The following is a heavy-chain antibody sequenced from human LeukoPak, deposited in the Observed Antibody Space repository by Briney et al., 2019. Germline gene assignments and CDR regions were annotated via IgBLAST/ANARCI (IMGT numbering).Heavy chain of an antibody. CDR3: AKKRNAAPYYFDC. CDR1: GDSISTNNW. V-gene: IGHV4-4*02. D-gene: IGHD6-25*01. CDR2: IYHSGST. J-gene: IGHJ4*02. Sequence: PSETLSLTCAVSGDSISTNNWWSWVRQPPGKGLEWIGEIYHSGSTNYNPSLRSPVTISVDKSKSQFSLRLSSMTAADTAVYYCAKKRNAAPYYFDCWGQGTLVTVSS.